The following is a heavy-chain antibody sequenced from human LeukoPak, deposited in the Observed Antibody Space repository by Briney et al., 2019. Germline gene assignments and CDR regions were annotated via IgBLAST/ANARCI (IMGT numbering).Heavy chain of an antibody. CDR1: GYSISRGYY. V-gene: IGHV4-38-2*02. J-gene: IGHJ4*02. CDR3: ARGLGDGYMGY. Sequence: SETLSLTCPVSGYSISRGYYWGWSRPPPGKRLEGIGSIYNSGSTYYNPSLKRRVTISVDTSKNQISLKLSSVTAADTAVYYCARGLGDGYMGYWGQGPLVTVSS. D-gene: IGHD6-13*01. CDR2: IYNSGST.